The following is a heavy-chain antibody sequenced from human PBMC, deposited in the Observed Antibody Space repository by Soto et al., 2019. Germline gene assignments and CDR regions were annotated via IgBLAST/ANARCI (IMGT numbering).Heavy chain of an antibody. CDR2: ISGYNGNT. Sequence: QVQLVQSGAEVKKSGASVKVSCKASGYTFTNYGLSWVRQAPGQGVEWMGWISGYNGNTNYAQKLQGRVTMTTDTSTTTAYMELRSLRSDDTAVYYCARDSGVRYFGPGGLDYWGQGTLVTVSS. D-gene: IGHD3-9*01. CDR3: ARDSGVRYFGPGGLDY. CDR1: GYTFTNYG. V-gene: IGHV1-18*04. J-gene: IGHJ4*02.